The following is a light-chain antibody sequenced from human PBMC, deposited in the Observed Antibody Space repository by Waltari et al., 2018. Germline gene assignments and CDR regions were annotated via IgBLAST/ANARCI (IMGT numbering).Light chain of an antibody. CDR2: ENN. CDR3: GTWDSSLGAGV. J-gene: IGLJ2*01. CDR1: SHSIGSNY. V-gene: IGLV1-51*02. Sequence: SVLTQPPSVSAAPGHKVTISCPGSSHSIGSNYVSWFQQPPGTAPTLLIYENNKRPSGIPDRFSGSKSGTSATLGITGLQTGDEADYYCGTWDSSLGAGVFGGGTKLAVL.